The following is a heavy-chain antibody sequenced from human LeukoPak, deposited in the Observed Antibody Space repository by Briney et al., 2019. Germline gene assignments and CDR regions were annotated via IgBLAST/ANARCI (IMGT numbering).Heavy chain of an antibody. CDR2: INHSGST. CDR1: GGSISNYY. V-gene: IGHV4-34*01. Sequence: SETLSLTCTVSGGSISNYYWSWIRQPPGKGLEWIGEINHSGSTNYNPSLKSRVTISVDTSKNQFSLKLSSVTAADTAVYYCARVVVVVVAADYYYYYCGMDVWGQGTTVTVSS. J-gene: IGHJ6*02. D-gene: IGHD2-15*01. CDR3: ARVVVVVVAADYYYYYCGMDV.